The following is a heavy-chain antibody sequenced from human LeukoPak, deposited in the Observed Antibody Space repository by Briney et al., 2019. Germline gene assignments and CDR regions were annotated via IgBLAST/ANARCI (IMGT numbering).Heavy chain of an antibody. Sequence: SVKVSCKASGGTFSSYAIRWVRQAPGQGLEWMGGIIPIFGTANYAQKFQGRVTITADESTSTAYMELSSLRSEDTAVYYCARGFGELKYYYYYMDAWGKGTTVTVSS. CDR1: GGTFSSYA. CDR3: ARGFGELKYYYYYMDA. V-gene: IGHV1-69*13. J-gene: IGHJ6*03. CDR2: IIPIFGTA. D-gene: IGHD3-10*01.